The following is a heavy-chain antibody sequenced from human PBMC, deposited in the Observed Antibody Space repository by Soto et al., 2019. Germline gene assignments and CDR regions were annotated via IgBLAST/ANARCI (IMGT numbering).Heavy chain of an antibody. CDR2: ISGSGGST. D-gene: IGHD5-18*01. CDR1: GFTFSSYA. Sequence: GGSLRLSCAASGFTFSSYAMSWVRQAPGKGLEWVSAISGSGGSTYYADSVKGRFTISRDNSKNTLYLQMNSLRAEDTAVYYCATLVLIQLWLKGYYFDYWGQGTLVTVSS. CDR3: ATLVLIQLWLKGYYFDY. V-gene: IGHV3-23*01. J-gene: IGHJ4*02.